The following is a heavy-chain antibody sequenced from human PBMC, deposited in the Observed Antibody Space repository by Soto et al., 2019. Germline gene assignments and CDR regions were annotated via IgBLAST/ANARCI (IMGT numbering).Heavy chain of an antibody. CDR1: GGTFSSYA. CDR2: IIPIFGTA. Sequence: QVQLVQSGAEVKKPGSSVKVSCKASGGTFSSYAISWVRQAPGQGLEWMGGIIPIFGTANYAQKFQGRVTITADESTSTAYMELSSLRSEDTAGYYGARLPLRQNRINGFDPWGQGTLVTVSS. V-gene: IGHV1-69*01. D-gene: IGHD4-17*01. J-gene: IGHJ5*02. CDR3: ARLPLRQNRINGFDP.